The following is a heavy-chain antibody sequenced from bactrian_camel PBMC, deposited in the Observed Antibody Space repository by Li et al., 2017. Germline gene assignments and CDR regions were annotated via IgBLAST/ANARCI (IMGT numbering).Heavy chain of an antibody. CDR1: RFPYGSYC. V-gene: IGHV3S6*01. CDR3: AAEGGSQQYCSGGHCCANPSY. J-gene: IGHJ4*01. D-gene: IGHD2*01. CDR2: TDSDGDT. Sequence: HVQLVESGGGSVQAGGSLRLSCVVSRFPYGSYCMGWFRQAPGKQRERVASTDSDGDTVYADSVKGRFTISLDRAKITLHLQMNNLQPSDNATYYCAAEGGSQQYCSGGHCCANPSYWGQGTQVTVS.